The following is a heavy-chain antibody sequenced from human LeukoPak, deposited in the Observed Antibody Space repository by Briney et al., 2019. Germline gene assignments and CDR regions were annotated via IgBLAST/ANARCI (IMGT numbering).Heavy chain of an antibody. Sequence: PGGSLRLSCAASGFTFSSYGMHWVRQAPGKGLEWVAFIRYDGSNKYYADSVKGRFTISRDNSKNTLYLQMNSLRAEDTAVYYCARDCSSSGWSPTAGDYWGQGTLVTVSS. J-gene: IGHJ4*02. V-gene: IGHV3-30*02. CDR2: IRYDGSNK. CDR3: ARDCSSSGWSPTAGDY. CDR1: GFTFSSYG. D-gene: IGHD6-19*01.